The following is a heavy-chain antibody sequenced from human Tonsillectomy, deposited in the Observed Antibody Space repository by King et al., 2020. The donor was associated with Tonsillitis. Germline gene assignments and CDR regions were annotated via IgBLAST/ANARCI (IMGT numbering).Heavy chain of an antibody. CDR3: ARIVVVDDAFDI. D-gene: IGHD3-22*01. CDR1: GFTFSSYS. CDR2: ISSSNNYI. Sequence: VQLVESGGGLVKPGGSLRLSCAASGFTFSSYSMNWVRQAPGKGLEWVSSISSSNNYIYYADSVKGRFTISRDNAKNSLYLQMNSLRAEDTAVYYCARIVVVDDAFDIWGQGTMVTVSS. V-gene: IGHV3-21*01. J-gene: IGHJ3*02.